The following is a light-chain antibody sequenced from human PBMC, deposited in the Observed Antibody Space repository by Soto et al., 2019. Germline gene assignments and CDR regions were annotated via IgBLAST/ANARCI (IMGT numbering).Light chain of an antibody. V-gene: IGLV2-14*01. CDR1: SRDIGNYNY. Sequence: QSVLTQPASVSGPPGQSITISCTGTSRDIGNYNYVSWYQHRPGKAPKLIIYEVTSRPSGVSDRFSGSKSGMTASLTISGLQPEDEADDFCASYRSANTLVVFGTGTKVTVL. J-gene: IGLJ1*01. CDR2: EVT. CDR3: ASYRSANTLVV.